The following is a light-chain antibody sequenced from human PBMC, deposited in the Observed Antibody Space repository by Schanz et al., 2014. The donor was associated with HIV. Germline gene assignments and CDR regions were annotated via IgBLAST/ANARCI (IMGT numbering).Light chain of an antibody. CDR1: SSDVGGYDF. J-gene: IGLJ2*01. CDR2: DVT. CDR3: SSYTGSSSVI. V-gene: IGLV2-14*03. Sequence: QSALTQPASVSGSPGQSITISCTGTSSDVGGYDFVSWYQQHPGKAPKLMIYDVTNRPSGVSNRFSGSKSGNTASLTISGLQAEDEADYYCSSYTGSSSVIFGGGTKATVL.